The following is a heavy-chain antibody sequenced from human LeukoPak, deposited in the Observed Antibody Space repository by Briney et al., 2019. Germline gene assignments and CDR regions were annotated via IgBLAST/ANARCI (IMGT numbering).Heavy chain of an antibody. J-gene: IGHJ4*02. CDR2: INPSGGST. D-gene: IGHD2-2*01. CDR1: GFTFSSYG. Sequence: GGSLRLSCAASGFTFSSYGMHWVRQAPGQGLEWMGIINPSGGSTSYAQKFQGRVTMTRDTSTSTVYMELSSLRSEDTAVYYCARVDASVDYWGQGTLVTVSS. V-gene: IGHV1-46*01. CDR3: ARVDASVDY.